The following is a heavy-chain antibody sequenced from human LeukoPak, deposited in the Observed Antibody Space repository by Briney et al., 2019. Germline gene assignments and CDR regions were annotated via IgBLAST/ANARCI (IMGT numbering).Heavy chain of an antibody. Sequence: SETLSLTCAVYGGSFSGYYWSWIRQPPGKGLEWIGEINHSGSTNYNPSLKSRVTISVDTSKNQFSLKLSSVTAADTAVYYCARFTGPSITIFGVASDYWGQGTLVTVSS. J-gene: IGHJ4*02. V-gene: IGHV4-34*01. CDR2: INHSGST. CDR1: GGSFSGYY. CDR3: ARFTGPSITIFGVASDY. D-gene: IGHD3-3*01.